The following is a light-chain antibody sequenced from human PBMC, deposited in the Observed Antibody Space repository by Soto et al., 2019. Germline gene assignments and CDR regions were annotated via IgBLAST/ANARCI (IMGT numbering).Light chain of an antibody. V-gene: IGLV1-40*01. CDR1: SSNIGAGYD. Sequence: QSVLTQPPSVSGAPGQRVTISCTGSSSNIGAGYDVHWYQQVPGTAPKLLIYANSNRPSGVPDRFSGSKSDSSGSLAITGLKAEDEADYYCQSYDSSLSGSVFGGGTKLTVL. CDR3: QSYDSSLSGSV. CDR2: ANS. J-gene: IGLJ2*01.